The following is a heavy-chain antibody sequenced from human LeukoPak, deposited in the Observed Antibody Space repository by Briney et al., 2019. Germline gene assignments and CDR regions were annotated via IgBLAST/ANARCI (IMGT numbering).Heavy chain of an antibody. V-gene: IGHV3-30*02. CDR3: AKDGVPFYYYYMDV. J-gene: IGHJ6*03. CDR1: GFTFSSYG. Sequence: GGSLRLSCAASGFTFSSYGMHWFRQAPGKGLEWVAFIRYDGSNKYYADSVKGRFTISRDNSKNTLYLQMNSLRAEDTAVYYCAKDGVPFYYYYMDVWGKGTTVTISS. CDR2: IRYDGSNK. D-gene: IGHD1-1*01.